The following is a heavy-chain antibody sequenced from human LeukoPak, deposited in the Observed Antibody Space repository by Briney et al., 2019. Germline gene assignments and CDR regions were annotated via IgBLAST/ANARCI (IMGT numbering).Heavy chain of an antibody. V-gene: IGHV3-7*03. J-gene: IGHJ1*01. CDR3: AREASGSYFHN. Sequence: GSSLRLSCAASGFILSNHWMTWVRQAPGKGPEWVANVNKDGSEKYYVDSVKGRFTISRDTSRNTLYLQMNILRAEDTAVYYCAREASGSYFHNWGQGTLVTVSS. CDR1: GFILSNHW. D-gene: IGHD1-26*01. CDR2: VNKDGSEK.